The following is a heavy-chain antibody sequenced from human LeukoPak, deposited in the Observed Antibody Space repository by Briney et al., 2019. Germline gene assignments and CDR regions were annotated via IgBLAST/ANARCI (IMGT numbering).Heavy chain of an antibody. CDR1: GFTFSSYS. V-gene: IGHV3-21*01. CDR3: ARDWFYYDFWSGYDEYFDY. J-gene: IGHJ4*02. D-gene: IGHD3-3*01. CDR2: ISSSSSYI. Sequence: KSGGSLRLSCAASGFTFSSYSMNWVRQAPGKGLEWVSSISSSSSYIYYADSVKGRFTISRDNAKNSLYLQMNSLRAEDTAVYYCARDWFYYDFWSGYDEYFDYWGQGTLVTVSS.